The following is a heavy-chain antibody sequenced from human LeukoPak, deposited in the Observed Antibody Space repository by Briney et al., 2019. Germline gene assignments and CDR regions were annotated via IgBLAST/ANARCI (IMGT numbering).Heavy chain of an antibody. D-gene: IGHD2-15*01. V-gene: IGHV3-23*01. CDR3: ARCWANIGSYHYYYMDV. Sequence: GGSLRLSCDASGFTFSIYAMSWVRQGTGKGLEWVSSITSSGEATYYADSVKGRFTISRDNSRYTLYLQMNSLRAEDTAVYYCARCWANIGSYHYYYMDVWGKGTTVTVSS. CDR1: GFTFSIYA. CDR2: ITSSGEAT. J-gene: IGHJ6*03.